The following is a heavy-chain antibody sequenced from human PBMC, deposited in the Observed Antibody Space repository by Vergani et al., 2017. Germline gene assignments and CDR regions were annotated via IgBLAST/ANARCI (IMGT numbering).Heavy chain of an antibody. CDR2: TYYRSKWYN. J-gene: IGHJ6*02. CDR3: ARDTPDGGLLCSGGSCHLIGTYGMDV. CDR1: GDSVSSNSAA. Sequence: QVQLQQSGPGLVKPSQTLSLTCAISGDSVSSNSAAWNWIRQSPSRGLEWLGRTYYRSKWYNDYAVSVKSRITINPDTSKDQFSLQLNSVTPEDTAVYYCARDTPDGGLLCSGGSCHLIGTYGMDVWGQGTTVTVSS. V-gene: IGHV6-1*01. D-gene: IGHD2-15*01.